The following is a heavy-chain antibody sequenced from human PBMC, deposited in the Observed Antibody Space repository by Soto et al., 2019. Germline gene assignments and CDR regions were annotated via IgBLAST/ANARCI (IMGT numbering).Heavy chain of an antibody. CDR2: IYSGGST. V-gene: IGHV3-53*01. J-gene: IGHJ6*03. Sequence: EGSLRLSCAASGFTVSSNYMSWVRQAPGKGLEWVSVIYSGGSTYYADSVKGRFTISRDNSKNTLYLQMNSLRAEDTAVYYCARDSYRYYYMDVWGKGTTVTVSS. CDR3: ARDSYRYYYMDV. D-gene: IGHD2-2*01. CDR1: GFTVSSNY.